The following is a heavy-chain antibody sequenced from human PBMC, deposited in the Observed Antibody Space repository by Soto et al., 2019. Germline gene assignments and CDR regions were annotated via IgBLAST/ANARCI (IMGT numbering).Heavy chain of an antibody. CDR2: ISYDGSNK. CDR1: GFTFSSYG. Sequence: GGSLRLSCAASGFTFSSYGMHWVRQAPGKGLEWVAVISYDGSNKYYADSVKGRFTISRDNSKNTLYLQMNSLRAEDTAVYYCAKDAYSSSGWFDLCGQGTLVTVSS. V-gene: IGHV3-30*18. D-gene: IGHD6-19*01. J-gene: IGHJ5*01. CDR3: AKDAYSSSGWFDL.